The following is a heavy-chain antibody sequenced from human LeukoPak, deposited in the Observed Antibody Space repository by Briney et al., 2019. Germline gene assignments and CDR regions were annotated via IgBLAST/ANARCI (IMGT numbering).Heavy chain of an antibody. CDR2: INPDSGGT. CDR3: ARGRVREQFDL. Sequence: ASVTVSFTSSAYTFTYFYIHWVRQAPAQGQEWMGWINPDSGGTNSARDFLGRVTMTRDTSVSTAYMELSRLRPDDTAIYYCARGRVREQFDLWGQGTLVSVSS. D-gene: IGHD3-3*01. V-gene: IGHV1-2*02. CDR1: AYTFTYFY. J-gene: IGHJ5*02.